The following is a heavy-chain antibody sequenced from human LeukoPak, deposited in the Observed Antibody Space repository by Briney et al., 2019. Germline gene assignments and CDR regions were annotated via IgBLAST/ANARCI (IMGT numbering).Heavy chain of an antibody. CDR1: GGSFSGYY. CDR3: ARHVRLLWFGEPPDY. V-gene: IGHV4-34*01. Sequence: PSETLSLTCAVYGGSFSGYYWSWIRQPPGKGLEWIGEINHSGGTNYNPSLKSRVTISVDTSKNQFSLKLSSVTAADTAVYYCARHVRLLWFGEPPDYWGQGTLVTVSS. CDR2: INHSGGT. J-gene: IGHJ4*02. D-gene: IGHD3-10*01.